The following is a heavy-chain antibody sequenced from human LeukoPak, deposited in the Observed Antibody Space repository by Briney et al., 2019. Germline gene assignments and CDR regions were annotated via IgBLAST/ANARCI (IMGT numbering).Heavy chain of an antibody. CDR3: ARLPHGGGGYYYYYYSMDV. CDR2: INHSGST. CDR1: GGSFSGYY. J-gene: IGHJ6*03. V-gene: IGHV4-34*01. D-gene: IGHD3-16*01. Sequence: SETLSLTCAVYGGSFSGYYWSWIRQPPGKGLEWIGEINHSGSTNYNPSPKSGGTRSVDTSKSQFSLKLSSVTAADTAVYYCARLPHGGGGYYYYYYSMDVWGKGTTVTISS.